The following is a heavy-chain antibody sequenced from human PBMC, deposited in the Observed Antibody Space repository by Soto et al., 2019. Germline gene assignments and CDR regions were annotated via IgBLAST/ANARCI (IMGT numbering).Heavy chain of an antibody. Sequence: SETLSLTCAVYGGSFSGYYWSWIRQPPGKGLEWIGEINHSGSTNYNPSLKSRVTISVDTSKNQFSLKLSSVTAADTAVYYCARGLPHGYCSGGSCYSGLQYFQHWGQGTLVTVSS. V-gene: IGHV4-34*01. D-gene: IGHD2-15*01. CDR3: ARGLPHGYCSGGSCYSGLQYFQH. CDR2: INHSGST. CDR1: GGSFSGYY. J-gene: IGHJ1*01.